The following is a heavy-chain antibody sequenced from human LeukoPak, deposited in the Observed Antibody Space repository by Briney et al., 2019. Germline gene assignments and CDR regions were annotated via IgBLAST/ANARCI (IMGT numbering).Heavy chain of an antibody. D-gene: IGHD3-3*01. CDR2: INPNSGGT. CDR1: GYTFTGYY. J-gene: IGHJ5*02. Sequence: HWASVKVSCKASGYTFTGYYMHWVRQAPGQGLEWMGWINPNSGGTNYAQKSQGRVTMTRDTSISTAYMELSRLRSDDTAVYYCARVAITTIFGVGPRFDPWGQGTLVTVSS. V-gene: IGHV1-2*02. CDR3: ARVAITTIFGVGPRFDP.